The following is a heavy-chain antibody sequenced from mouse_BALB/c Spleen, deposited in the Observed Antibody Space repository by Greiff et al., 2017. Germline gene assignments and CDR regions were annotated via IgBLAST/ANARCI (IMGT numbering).Heavy chain of an antibody. CDR3: AREEYGNYYAMDY. CDR1: GFTFSSYA. J-gene: IGHJ4*01. V-gene: IGHV5-6-5*01. D-gene: IGHD2-10*02. CDR2: ISSGGST. Sequence: EVHLVESGGGLVKPGGSLKLSCAASGFTFSSYAMSWVRQTPEKRLEWVASISSGGSTYYPDSVKGRFTISRDNARNILYLQMSSLRSEDTAMYYCAREEYGNYYAMDYWGQGTSVTVSS.